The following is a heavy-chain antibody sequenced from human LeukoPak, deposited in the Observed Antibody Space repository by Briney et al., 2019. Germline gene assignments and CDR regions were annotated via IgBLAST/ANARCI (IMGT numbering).Heavy chain of an antibody. Sequence: PSETLSLTCTVSGGSIRSYYGSGPRQPPGKGLEWLGYIYYSGSTNYNPSLKSRVTISLDTSKNQFSLKLSSVTAADTAVYYCARAKSEQWMVKGEYYFDYWGQGTLVTVSS. J-gene: IGHJ4*02. V-gene: IGHV4-59*01. CDR2: IYYSGST. CDR1: GGSIRSYY. D-gene: IGHD6-19*01. CDR3: ARAKSEQWMVKGEYYFDY.